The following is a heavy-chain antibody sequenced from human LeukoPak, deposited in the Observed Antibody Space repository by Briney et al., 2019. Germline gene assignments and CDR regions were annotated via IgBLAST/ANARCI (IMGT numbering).Heavy chain of an antibody. CDR2: ISTDGYIT. V-gene: IGHV3-74*01. CDR1: GFTFSNYW. J-gene: IGHJ6*02. CDR3: PRVPSNPYDSSAYTVYYHYGLDV. Sequence: GGSLRLSCAASGFTFSNYWMHWVRQAPGKGLVWVSRISTDGYITSYAGSVKGRFTISRDNAKNTLYLQMNSLRAEDTAVYYCPRVPSNPYDSSAYTVYYHYGLDVWGQGTTVTVSS. D-gene: IGHD3-22*01.